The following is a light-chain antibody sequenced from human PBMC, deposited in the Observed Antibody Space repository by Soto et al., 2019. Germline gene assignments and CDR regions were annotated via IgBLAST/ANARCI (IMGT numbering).Light chain of an antibody. Sequence: DIQMTQSPSTLSASVGDRVTITCRASQSISSWLAWYQQKPGKAPKLLIYDDSSLESGVPSRFSGSGSGTEFTLTISSLQTDDFATYYCQQYNSYLTFGQGTKLEIK. CDR2: DDS. CDR3: QQYNSYLT. V-gene: IGKV1-5*01. CDR1: QSISSW. J-gene: IGKJ2*01.